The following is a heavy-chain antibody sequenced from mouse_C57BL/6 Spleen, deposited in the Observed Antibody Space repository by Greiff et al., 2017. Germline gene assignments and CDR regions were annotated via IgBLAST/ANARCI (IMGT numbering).Heavy chain of an antibody. V-gene: IGHV1-80*01. CDR2: IYPGDGDT. CDR1: GYAFSSYW. J-gene: IGHJ4*01. D-gene: IGHD1-1*01. CDR3: ARRGYYGSSGAMDY. Sequence: QVQLKQSGAELVKPGASVKISCKASGYAFSSYWMNWVKQRPGKGLEWIGQIYPGDGDTNYNGKFKGKATLTADKSSSTAYMQLSSLTSEDSAVYFCARRGYYGSSGAMDYWGQGTSVTVSS.